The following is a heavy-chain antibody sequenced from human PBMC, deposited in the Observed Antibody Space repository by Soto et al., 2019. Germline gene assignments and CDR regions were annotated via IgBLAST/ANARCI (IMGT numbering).Heavy chain of an antibody. CDR1: GYTFTGYY. CDR2: INPNSGGT. Sequence: ASVKVSCKASGYTFTGYYKHWVRQAPGQGLEWMGWINPNSGGTNYAQKFQGRVTMTRDTSISTAYMELSRLRSDDTAVYYCARVKYYYDSSGYSVLDYWGHGTLVTFSS. CDR3: ARVKYYYDSSGYSVLDY. V-gene: IGHV1-2*02. D-gene: IGHD3-22*01. J-gene: IGHJ4*01.